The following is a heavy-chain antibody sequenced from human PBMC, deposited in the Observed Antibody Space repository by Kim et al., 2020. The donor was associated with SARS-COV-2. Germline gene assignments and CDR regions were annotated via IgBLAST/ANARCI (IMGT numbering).Heavy chain of an antibody. CDR3: SRMPSAYCSSTNCDSWFDP. J-gene: IGHJ5*02. CDR1: GYTFTSYA. CDR2: INTNTGNP. V-gene: IGHV7-4-1*02. Sequence: ASVKVSCKASGYTFTSYAMNWVRQAPGQGLEWRGWINTNTGNPTYAQGFTGRFVFSLDTSFNTADLQISSLKAEDNAVYYCSRMPSAYCSSTNCDSWFDP. D-gene: IGHD2-2*01.